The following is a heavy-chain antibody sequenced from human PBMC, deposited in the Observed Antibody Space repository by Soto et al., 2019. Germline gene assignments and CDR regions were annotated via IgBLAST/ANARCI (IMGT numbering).Heavy chain of an antibody. J-gene: IGHJ6*03. D-gene: IGHD3-3*01. V-gene: IGHV3-23*01. Sequence: GGSLRLSCAASGFTFSSYAMSWVRQAPGKGLEWVSAIGGSGGSTYYADSEKGRFIISRDNSKNTLYLQMNSLRAEDTVVYYCAKDRPVYDFWSGYYGYYMDVWGKGTTVTVSS. CDR2: IGGSGGST. CDR1: GFTFSSYA. CDR3: AKDRPVYDFWSGYYGYYMDV.